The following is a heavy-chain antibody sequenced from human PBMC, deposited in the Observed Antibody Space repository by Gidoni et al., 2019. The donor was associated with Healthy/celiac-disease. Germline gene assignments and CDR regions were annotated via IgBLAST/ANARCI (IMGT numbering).Heavy chain of an antibody. CDR1: GFTFSRYA. J-gene: IGHJ4*02. V-gene: IGHV3-23*01. CDR2: ISGSGGST. CDR3: AKRGVDDSSGYLDY. D-gene: IGHD3-22*01. Sequence: EVQLLESGGGLVQPGGSLRLSCAASGFTFSRYAMSWVRQAPGQGLGWFSAISGSGGSTYYADSVKGRFTISRDNSKNTLYLQMNSLRAEDTAVYYCAKRGVDDSSGYLDYWGQGTLVTVSS.